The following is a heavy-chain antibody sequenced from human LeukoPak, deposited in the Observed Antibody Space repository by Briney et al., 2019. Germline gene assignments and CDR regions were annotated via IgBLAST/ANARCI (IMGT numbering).Heavy chain of an antibody. D-gene: IGHD6-13*01. CDR3: VKDRETTATGTFGN. CDR2: INSDGSST. J-gene: IGHJ4*02. Sequence: PGGSPRLSCAASGFTFSSYWMHWVRQAPGKGLVWVSRINSDGSSTSYADSVKGRVTISRDNSNNTLYLQMNSLRAEDTALYYCVKDRETTATGTFGNWGQGTLVSVSS. CDR1: GFTFSSYW. V-gene: IGHV3-74*01.